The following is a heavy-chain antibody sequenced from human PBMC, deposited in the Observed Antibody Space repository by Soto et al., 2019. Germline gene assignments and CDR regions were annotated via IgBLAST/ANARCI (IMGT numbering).Heavy chain of an antibody. CDR2: IRDRVHSYST. Sequence: GGSLRLSCAVSGLTFSDHYMGWVRQAPGKGLDWVGRIRDRVHSYSTEYAASVKGRFTISRDDSRNSLYLQMNSLKMEDTAVFYCVSLWSVTGSRDYWGRGTLVTVSS. J-gene: IGHJ4*02. CDR3: VSLWSVTGSRDY. V-gene: IGHV3-72*01. CDR1: GLTFSDHY. D-gene: IGHD1-20*01.